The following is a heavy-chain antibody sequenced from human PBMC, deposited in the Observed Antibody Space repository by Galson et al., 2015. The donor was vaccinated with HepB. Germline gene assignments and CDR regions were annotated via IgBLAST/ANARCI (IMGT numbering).Heavy chain of an antibody. CDR2: IYSGGST. Sequence: SLRLSCAASGFTVSSNYMSWVRQAPGKGLEWVSVIYSGGSTYYADSVKGRFTISRDNSKNTLYLQMNSLRAEDTAVYYCARVRPRTKYYFDYWGQGTLVTVSS. CDR1: GFTVSSNY. CDR3: ARVRPRTKYYFDY. V-gene: IGHV3-66*01. D-gene: IGHD2-2*01. J-gene: IGHJ4*02.